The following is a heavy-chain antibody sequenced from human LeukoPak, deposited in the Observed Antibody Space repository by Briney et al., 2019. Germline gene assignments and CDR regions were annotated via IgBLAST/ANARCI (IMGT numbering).Heavy chain of an antibody. CDR2: INWNGGST. D-gene: IGHD2-8*01. J-gene: IGHJ4*02. CDR1: GFTFDDYG. V-gene: IGHV3-20*04. CDR3: ARGIGYCTNGVCYFDY. Sequence: GGSLRLSCAASGFTFDDYGMSWVRQAPGKGLEWVSGINWNGGSTGYADSVKGRFTTSRDNAKNSLYLQMNSLRAEDTALYYCARGIGYCTNGVCYFDYWGQGTLVTVSS.